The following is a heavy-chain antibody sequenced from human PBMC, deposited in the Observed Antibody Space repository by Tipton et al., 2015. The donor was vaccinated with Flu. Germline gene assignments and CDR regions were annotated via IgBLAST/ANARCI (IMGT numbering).Heavy chain of an antibody. V-gene: IGHV4-4*07. Sequence: TLSLTCTVSGCSISSYYWSLIRQPAGKGLEWIGRIYTRGSTNYNPSLKSRVTMSVDTSKNQFSLKLSSVTAADTAVYYCARDGYYYDSSGLDYWGQGTLVTVSS. CDR1: GCSISSYY. CDR3: ARDGYYYDSSGLDY. D-gene: IGHD3-22*01. CDR2: IYTRGST. J-gene: IGHJ4*02.